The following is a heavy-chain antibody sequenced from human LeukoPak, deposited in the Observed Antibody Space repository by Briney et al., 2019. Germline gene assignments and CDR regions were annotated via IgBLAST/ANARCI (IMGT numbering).Heavy chain of an antibody. CDR3: AREGQLAPPYFDY. J-gene: IGHJ4*02. CDR2: IYYSGST. CDR1: GGSISSYY. Sequence: SETLSLTCTVSGGSISSYYWSWIRQPPGKGLEWIGYIYYSGSTNYNPSLKSRVTISVDTSKNQFSLKLSSVTAADTAVYYCAREGQLAPPYFDYWGQGTLVTVSS. V-gene: IGHV4-59*01. D-gene: IGHD6-6*01.